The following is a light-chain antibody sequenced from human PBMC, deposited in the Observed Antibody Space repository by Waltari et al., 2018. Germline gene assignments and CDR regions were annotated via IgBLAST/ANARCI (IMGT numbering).Light chain of an antibody. J-gene: IGLJ1*01. V-gene: IGLV3-21*02. CDR1: NAAPTS. CDR3: QVWDISTDHYV. Sequence: SSVLTLPPSVSVSPGQTATIACGVDNAAPTSLHWYQQSPAQAPVLVVSGDGYRPSGIPERFSGSKSGSTATLTISRVEAGDEADYYCQVWDISTDHYVFGTGTRVTVL. CDR2: GDG.